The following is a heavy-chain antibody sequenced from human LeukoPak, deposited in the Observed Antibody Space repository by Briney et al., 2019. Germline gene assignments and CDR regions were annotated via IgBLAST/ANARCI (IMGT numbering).Heavy chain of an antibody. J-gene: IGHJ4*02. CDR2: ISWNSGSI. V-gene: IGHV3-9*01. D-gene: IGHD6-19*01. CDR1: GFTFDDYA. Sequence: GRSLRLSCAASGFTFDDYAMHWVRQAPGKGLEWVSGISWNSGSIGYADSVKGRFTISRDNAKNSLYLQMNSLRAEDTAVYYCARAYIAVAGKACFDNWGQGTLVTVSS. CDR3: ARAYIAVAGKACFDN.